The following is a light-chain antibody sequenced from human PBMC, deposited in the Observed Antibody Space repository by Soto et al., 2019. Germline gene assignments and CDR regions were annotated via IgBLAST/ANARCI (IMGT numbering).Light chain of an antibody. V-gene: IGLV2-14*01. CDR3: YSFTTSTTVV. J-gene: IGLJ2*01. CDR2: EVT. Sequence: QSGLSQPASVSGSPGQSITISCTGTSSDIGAYNYVSWYQQHPGKAPRLMIYEVTNRRSGISNRFSGSKSCNTASLTISGLQAEDEAFYYCYSFTTSTTVVFGGGTKLTVL. CDR1: SSDIGAYNY.